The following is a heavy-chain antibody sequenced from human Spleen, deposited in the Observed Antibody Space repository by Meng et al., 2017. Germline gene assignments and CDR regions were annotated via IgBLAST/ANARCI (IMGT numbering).Heavy chain of an antibody. Sequence: GSLRLSCAVYGGSFSGYYWSWIRQPPGKGLEWIGEINHSGSTNYNPSLKSRVTISVDTSKNQFSLKLSSVTAADTAVYYCAREGYYYGSGSYYNTKWFDPWGQGTLVTVSS. CDR1: GGSFSGYY. CDR3: AREGYYYGSGSYYNTKWFDP. CDR2: INHSGST. J-gene: IGHJ5*02. D-gene: IGHD3-10*01. V-gene: IGHV4-34*01.